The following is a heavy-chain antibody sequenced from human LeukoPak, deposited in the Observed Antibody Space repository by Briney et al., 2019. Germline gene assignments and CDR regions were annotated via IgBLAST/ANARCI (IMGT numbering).Heavy chain of an antibody. CDR1: GFTFSSYG. J-gene: IGHJ6*02. D-gene: IGHD2-15*01. CDR3: AKAPTYCSGGSCYPYYYYGMDV. Sequence: GGSLRLSCAASGFTFSSYGMHWVRQAPGKGLEWVAVISYDGSNKYYADSVKGRFTISRDNSKNTLYLQMNSLRAEDTAVYYCAKAPTYCSGGSCYPYYYYGMDVWGQGTTVTVSS. CDR2: ISYDGSNK. V-gene: IGHV3-30*18.